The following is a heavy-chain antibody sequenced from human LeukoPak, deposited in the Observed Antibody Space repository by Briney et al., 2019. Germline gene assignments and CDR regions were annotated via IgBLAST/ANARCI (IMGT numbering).Heavy chain of an antibody. D-gene: IGHD1-1*01. CDR1: GFTFSSYA. Sequence: PGGSLRLSCAASGFTFSSYAMHWVRQAPGKGLEWVAVISYDGSNKYYADSVKGRFTIPRDNSKNTLYLQMNSLRAEDTAVYYCARDLTGTTFFYFDYWGQGTLVTVSS. CDR2: ISYDGSNK. CDR3: ARDLTGTTFFYFDY. J-gene: IGHJ4*02. V-gene: IGHV3-30-3*01.